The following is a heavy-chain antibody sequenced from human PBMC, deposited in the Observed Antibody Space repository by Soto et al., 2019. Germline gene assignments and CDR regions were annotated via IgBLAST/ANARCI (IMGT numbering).Heavy chain of an antibody. CDR1: GYSFTSYW. CDR2: IYPGDSDT. Sequence: PGESLKISCKGSGYSFTSYWIGWVRQMPGKGLEWVGIIYPGDSDTRYSPSFQGQVTISADKSISTAYLQWSSLKASDTAMYYCARLEQQQLASWYYFDYWGQGTLVTVSS. D-gene: IGHD6-13*01. J-gene: IGHJ4*02. CDR3: ARLEQQQLASWYYFDY. V-gene: IGHV5-51*01.